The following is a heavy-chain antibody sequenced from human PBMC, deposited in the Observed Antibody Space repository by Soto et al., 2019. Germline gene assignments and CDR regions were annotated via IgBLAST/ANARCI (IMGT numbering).Heavy chain of an antibody. V-gene: IGHV1-18*01. D-gene: IGHD2-21*01. CDR1: GYKFISHS. CDR3: ARGAFCGGAPGCRDMDV. Sequence: QIRLVQSGGEVKKPGASVKVSCKSSGYKFISHSITWVRQAPGQGLEWMGRISAYNGNTNYAQKLQGRVTMTTVTSTNTAYMELRSLRSDDTAVYYCARGAFCGGAPGCRDMDVWGQGTTVTVSS. J-gene: IGHJ6*02. CDR2: ISAYNGNT.